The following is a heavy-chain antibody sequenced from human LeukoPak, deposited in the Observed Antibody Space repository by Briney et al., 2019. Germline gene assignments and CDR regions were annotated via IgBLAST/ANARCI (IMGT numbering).Heavy chain of an antibody. Sequence: ASVKVSCKASGGTFSSYAISWVRQAPGQGLEWMGGIIPIFGTANYAQKFQGRVTMTTDTSTSTAYMELRSLRSDDTAVYYCARGWFGELYLDYWGQGTLVTVSS. CDR1: GGTFSSYA. CDR3: ARGWFGELYLDY. D-gene: IGHD3-10*01. CDR2: IIPIFGTA. J-gene: IGHJ4*02. V-gene: IGHV1-69*05.